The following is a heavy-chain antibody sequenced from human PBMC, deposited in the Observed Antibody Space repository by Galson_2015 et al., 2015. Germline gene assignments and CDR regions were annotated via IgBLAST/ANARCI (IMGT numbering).Heavy chain of an antibody. J-gene: IGHJ4*02. V-gene: IGHV3-48*02. CDR2: ISSSSATI. Sequence: SLRLSCAASGFTFSSYTISWVRQAPGKGLEWVSYISSSSATIYCADSVKGRFTISRDNAKNSLYLQMNSLRDEDTAVYYCARDPWRGSYKVFYFDYWGQGTLVTVSS. D-gene: IGHD1-26*01. CDR3: ARDPWRGSYKVFYFDY. CDR1: GFTFSSYT.